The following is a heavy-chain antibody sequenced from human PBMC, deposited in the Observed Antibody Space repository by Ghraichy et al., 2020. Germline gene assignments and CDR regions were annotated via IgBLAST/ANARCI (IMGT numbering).Heavy chain of an antibody. CDR1: GFTFSRNG. V-gene: IGHV3-30*18. CDR3: AKGSDCTSSICYAYYYYGMDV. CDR2: ISYDGSST. Sequence: GGSLRLSCGASGFTFSRNGMYWVRQAPGKGLEWVALISYDGSSTYYADSVKGRFTISRDNSKNTLYLQMNSLRFEDTAVYYCAKGSDCTSSICYAYYYYGMDVWGQGTTVTVSS. D-gene: IGHD2-2*01. J-gene: IGHJ6*02.